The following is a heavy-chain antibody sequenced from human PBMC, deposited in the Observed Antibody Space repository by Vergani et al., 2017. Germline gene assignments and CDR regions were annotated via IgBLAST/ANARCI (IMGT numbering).Heavy chain of an antibody. CDR3: ARMGGYDEGDAFRIGYFDS. V-gene: IGHV4-31*03. J-gene: IGHJ4*02. D-gene: IGHD3-22*01. CDR1: GDSISSGVYY. CDR2: IYSTGST. Sequence: QVQLQESGPGLVKPSQTLSLTCSVSGDSISSGVYYWIWIRQHPGKGLEWIGYIYSTGSTHHNPSLRRRINLSVDTSKNQFSLKLNSVTAADTAIYYCARMGGYDEGDAFRIGYFDSWGPGILVTVSS.